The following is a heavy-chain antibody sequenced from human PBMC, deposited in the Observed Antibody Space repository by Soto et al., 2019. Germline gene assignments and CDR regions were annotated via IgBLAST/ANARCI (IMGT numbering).Heavy chain of an antibody. CDR3: ARDTNYGDYGLDYYYYGMDV. J-gene: IGHJ6*02. CDR1: GYTFTSYG. Sequence: ASVKVSCKASGYTFTSYGISWVRQAPGQGLEWMGWISAYNGNTNYAQKLQGRVTMTTDTSTSTAYMELRSLRSDDTAVYYCARDTNYGDYGLDYYYYGMDVWGQGTTVTVSS. V-gene: IGHV1-18*01. CDR2: ISAYNGNT. D-gene: IGHD4-17*01.